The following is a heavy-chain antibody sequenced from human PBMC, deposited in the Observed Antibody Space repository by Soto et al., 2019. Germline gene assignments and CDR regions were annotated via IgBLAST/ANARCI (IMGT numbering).Heavy chain of an antibody. Sequence: QVQLVQSGAEVKKPGSSVRVSCKASGGTFSSYAINWVRQAPGQGLEWVGGIIPIFNTANYGPKFQGRVTITVDEPTSTAYMDLSSLRSEYTAVYYCAEDRITDTAVFSDWGQGPLVTVSS. D-gene: IGHD1-20*01. V-gene: IGHV1-69*01. CDR3: AEDRITDTAVFSD. J-gene: IGHJ4*02. CDR1: GGTFSSYA. CDR2: IIPIFNTA.